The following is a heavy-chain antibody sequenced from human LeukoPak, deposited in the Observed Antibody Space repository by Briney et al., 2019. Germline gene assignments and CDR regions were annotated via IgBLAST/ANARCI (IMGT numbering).Heavy chain of an antibody. J-gene: IGHJ5*02. CDR1: GGSISSGGYS. D-gene: IGHD6-19*01. V-gene: IGHV4-30-2*01. Sequence: SQTLSLTCAVSGGSISSGGYSWSWIRQPPGKGLEWIGYIYHSGSTYYNPSLKSRVTISVDRSKNQFSLKLSSVTAADTAVYYCAREKISGQWLAGWFDPRGQGTLVTVSS. CDR2: IYHSGST. CDR3: AREKISGQWLAGWFDP.